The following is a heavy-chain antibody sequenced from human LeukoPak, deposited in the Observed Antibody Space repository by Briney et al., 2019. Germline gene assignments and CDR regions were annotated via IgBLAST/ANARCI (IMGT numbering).Heavy chain of an antibody. CDR3: AKSARVYYYYYYMDV. CDR2: ISGSGGST. D-gene: IGHD3-10*01. CDR1: GFTFSSYA. Sequence: GGTLRLSCAASGFTFSSYAMSWVRQAPGKGLEWVSAISGSGGSTYYADSVKGRFTISRDNSKNTLYLQMNSLRAEDTAVYYCAKSARVYYYYYYMDVWGKGTTVTVSS. J-gene: IGHJ6*03. V-gene: IGHV3-23*01.